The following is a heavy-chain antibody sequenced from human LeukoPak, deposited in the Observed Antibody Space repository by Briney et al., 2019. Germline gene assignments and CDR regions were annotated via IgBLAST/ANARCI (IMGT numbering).Heavy chain of an antibody. CDR3: ARHVSAASNVFDI. J-gene: IGHJ3*02. V-gene: IGHV4-59*08. Sequence: PSETLSLTCTVSNGSISSYYWSWIRQPPGKELEWIRYIYYSGSTNYNPSLKSRVTISVDTSKRQFSLMLTSVTAADTAVYYCARHVSAASNVFDIWGQGMMVIVSS. D-gene: IGHD6-25*01. CDR2: IYYSGST. CDR1: NGSISSYY.